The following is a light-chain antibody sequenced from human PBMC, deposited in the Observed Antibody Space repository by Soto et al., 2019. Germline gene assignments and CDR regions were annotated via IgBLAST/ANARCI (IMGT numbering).Light chain of an antibody. CDR2: WAS. J-gene: IGKJ4*01. Sequence: DIVMTQSPDSLAVSLGEGATINCRSSQSVLYSSDNKNYLAWYQQKPGQPPKLFIYWASTRESGVPDRFSGSGSGTDFTLTISSLQAEDVAVYFCQQYYSAPLTFGGGTKVEIK. CDR3: QQYYSAPLT. V-gene: IGKV4-1*01. CDR1: QSVLYSSDNKNY.